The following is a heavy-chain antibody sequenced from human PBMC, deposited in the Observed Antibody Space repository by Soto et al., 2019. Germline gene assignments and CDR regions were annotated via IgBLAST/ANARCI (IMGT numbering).Heavy chain of an antibody. V-gene: IGHV3-74*01. CDR3: ASDLTGSVFDS. CDR2: INSDGTST. J-gene: IGHJ4*02. Sequence: EVHLVEAGGGLVQPGGSLRLSCAASGFTFSDSWMHWVRQVPGKGLLTVSRINSDGTSTTYADSVKGRFTISRDNAKNTLYLQMSTLRVEDTAVYYCASDLTGSVFDSWGQGTLVTVSS. CDR1: GFTFSDSW. D-gene: IGHD7-27*01.